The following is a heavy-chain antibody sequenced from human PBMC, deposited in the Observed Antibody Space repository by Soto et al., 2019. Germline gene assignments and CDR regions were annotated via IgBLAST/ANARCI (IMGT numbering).Heavy chain of an antibody. CDR3: ARVSCDSSVYSGPYFDS. CDR2: INHSGST. V-gene: IGHV4-34*01. D-gene: IGHD3-22*01. J-gene: IGHJ4*02. CDR1: GGSFSGYY. Sequence: PSETLSLTCAVYGGSFSGYYWSWIRQPPGKGLEWIGEINHSGSTNYNPSLKSRVTISVDTSKNQFSPKLSSVTAADTAVYYCARVSCDSSVYSGPYFDSGGKETLVTFPS.